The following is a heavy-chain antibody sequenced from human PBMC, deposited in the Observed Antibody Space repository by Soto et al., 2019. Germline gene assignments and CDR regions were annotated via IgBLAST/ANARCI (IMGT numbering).Heavy chain of an antibody. CDR1: GFSFSTYD. J-gene: IGHJ6*02. V-gene: IGHV3-13*01. CDR3: ARRCSTTCFQYYGMDV. CDR2: IGTAGDT. D-gene: IGHD2-2*01. Sequence: EVQLVESGGGLVQPGGSLRLSCAASGFSFSTYDMHWVRQTTERGLEWVSGIGTAGDTYYPGSVKGRFTISRENAKNSLYLQMNRLRAEDTAVYYCARRCSTTCFQYYGMDVWGQGTTVTVSS.